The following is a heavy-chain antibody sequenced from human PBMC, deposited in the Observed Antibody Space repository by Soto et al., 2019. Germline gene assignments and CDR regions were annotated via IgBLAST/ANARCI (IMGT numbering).Heavy chain of an antibody. CDR2: ISWNSGTI. Sequence: EVQLVESGGGLVQPGRSLRVSCAASGFTFDEYAMHWVRQAPGKGLEWVSGISWNSGTIHYADSVRGRFTVSRDNARNSLYLQMNSLRDEDTALYYCGKDIDDYYGSGRIEYWGQGTAVTVSS. J-gene: IGHJ4*02. D-gene: IGHD3-10*01. V-gene: IGHV3-9*01. CDR1: GFTFDEYA. CDR3: GKDIDDYYGSGRIEY.